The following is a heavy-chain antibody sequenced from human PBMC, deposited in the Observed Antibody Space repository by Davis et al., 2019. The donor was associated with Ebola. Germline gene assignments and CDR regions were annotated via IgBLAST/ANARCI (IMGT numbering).Heavy chain of an antibody. CDR1: GFPFTTYV. V-gene: IGHV3-48*03. D-gene: IGHD1-26*01. J-gene: IGHJ4*02. Sequence: GESLKISCAASGFPFTTYVMSWVRQAPGKGLEWISHIHSSGSVYYRDSVKGRFTISRDDAKNTLYLQMNSLRAEDTALYYCAREGAGPGDYWGQGTQVAVSS. CDR2: IHSSGSV. CDR3: AREGAGPGDY.